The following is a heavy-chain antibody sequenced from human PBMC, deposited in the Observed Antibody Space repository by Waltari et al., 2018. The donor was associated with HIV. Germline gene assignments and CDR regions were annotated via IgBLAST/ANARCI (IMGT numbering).Heavy chain of an antibody. V-gene: IGHV2-70*04. J-gene: IGHJ3*02. CDR2: IDWDDDK. CDR1: GFSLSTSGMR. Sequence: QVTLKESGPALVKPTQTLTLTCTFSGFSLSTSGMRVSWIRQPPGKALEWLARIDWDDDKFYSTSLKTRLTISKDTSKNQVVLTMTNMDPVDTATYYCEAQGRWLQYGAFDIWGQGTMVTVSS. D-gene: IGHD5-12*01. CDR3: EAQGRWLQYGAFDI.